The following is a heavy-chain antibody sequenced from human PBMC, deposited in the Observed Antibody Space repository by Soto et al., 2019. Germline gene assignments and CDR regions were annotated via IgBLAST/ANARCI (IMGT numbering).Heavy chain of an antibody. Sequence: PGESLKISCKVFWYNFANYWIGWVRQRPGEGLEWMGLIFPGDSDTRYSPSFQGQVTISADKSLTTAYLQLSSLKASDTAIYYCERHTGLGRIARPEGGLDVWGRGT. V-gene: IGHV5-51*01. CDR2: IFPGDSDT. CDR1: WYNFANYW. D-gene: IGHD2-21*01. CDR3: ERHTGLGRIARPEGGLDV. J-gene: IGHJ6*01.